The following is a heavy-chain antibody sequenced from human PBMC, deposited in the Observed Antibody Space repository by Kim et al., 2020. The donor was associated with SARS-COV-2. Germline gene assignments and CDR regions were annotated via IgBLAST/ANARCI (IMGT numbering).Heavy chain of an antibody. Sequence: QKLQGRVTMTTDTSPSTAYMELRSLRSDDTAVYYCARRSAAAYYYYGMDVWGQGTTVTVSS. D-gene: IGHD6-13*01. CDR3: ARRSAAAYYYYGMDV. V-gene: IGHV1-18*01. J-gene: IGHJ6*02.